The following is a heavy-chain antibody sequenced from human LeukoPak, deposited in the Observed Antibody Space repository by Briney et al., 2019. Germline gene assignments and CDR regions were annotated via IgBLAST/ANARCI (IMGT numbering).Heavy chain of an antibody. CDR3: AKDRYCSSTSCYALDY. CDR2: ISYDGSNK. J-gene: IGHJ4*02. CDR1: GFTFSSYG. Sequence: GRSLRLSCAASGFTFSSYGMHWVRQASGKGLEWVAVISYDGSNKYYADSVKGRFTISRDNSKNTLYLQMNSLRAEDTAVYYCAKDRYCSSTSCYALDYWGQGTLVTVSS. D-gene: IGHD2-2*01. V-gene: IGHV3-30*18.